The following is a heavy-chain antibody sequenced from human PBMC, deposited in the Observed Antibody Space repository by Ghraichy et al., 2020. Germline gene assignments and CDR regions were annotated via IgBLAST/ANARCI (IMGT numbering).Heavy chain of an antibody. CDR3: ASVVATIYEHDAFDI. J-gene: IGHJ3*02. CDR2: INPNSGGT. D-gene: IGHD5-12*01. V-gene: IGHV1-2*02. CDR1: GYTFTGYY. Sequence: ASVKVSCKASGYTFTGYYMHWVRQAPGQGLEWMGWINPNSGGTNYAQKFQGRVTMTRDTSISTAYMELSRLRSDDTAVYYCASVVATIYEHDAFDIWGQGTMVTVSS.